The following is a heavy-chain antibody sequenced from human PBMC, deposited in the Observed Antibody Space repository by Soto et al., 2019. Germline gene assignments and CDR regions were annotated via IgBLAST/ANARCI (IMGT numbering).Heavy chain of an antibody. Sequence: GGSLRLSCAASGFTFSSYGMHWVRQAPGKGLEWVAVISYDGSNKYYADSVKGRFTISRDNSKNTLYLQMNSLRAEDTAVYYCAKEGPYYDSPQGFDYWGQGTMVTVYS. CDR2: ISYDGSNK. CDR1: GFTFSSYG. V-gene: IGHV3-30*18. J-gene: IGHJ4*02. D-gene: IGHD3-22*01. CDR3: AKEGPYYDSPQGFDY.